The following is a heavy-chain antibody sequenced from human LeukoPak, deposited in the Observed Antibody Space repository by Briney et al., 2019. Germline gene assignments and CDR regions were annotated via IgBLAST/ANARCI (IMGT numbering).Heavy chain of an antibody. J-gene: IGHJ6*03. D-gene: IGHD3-10*01. CDR1: GGSISSYY. CDR3: ARHGGGGIDYYGSGRKGGYYYMDV. CDR2: IYTSGST. Sequence: SETLSLTRTVSGGSISSYYWSWIRQPPGKGLEWIGYIYTSGSTNYNPSLKSRVTISVDTSKNQFSLKLSSVTAADTAVYYCARHGGGGIDYYGSGRKGGYYYMDVWGKGTTVTVSS. V-gene: IGHV4-4*09.